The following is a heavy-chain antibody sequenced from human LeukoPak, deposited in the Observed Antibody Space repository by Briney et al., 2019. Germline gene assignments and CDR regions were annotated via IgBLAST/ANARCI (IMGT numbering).Heavy chain of an antibody. V-gene: IGHV4-59*01. Sequence: PSETLSLTRTLSGGSISIYYWSWIRRPPGKGLEWIGYIYHSGSTNYNPSLKSRVTISVDTSKNQFSLKLSSVTAADTAVYYCARGGGYASPIGYWGQGALVTVSS. CDR2: IYHSGST. CDR1: GGSISIYY. J-gene: IGHJ4*02. CDR3: ARGGGYASPIGY. D-gene: IGHD5-12*01.